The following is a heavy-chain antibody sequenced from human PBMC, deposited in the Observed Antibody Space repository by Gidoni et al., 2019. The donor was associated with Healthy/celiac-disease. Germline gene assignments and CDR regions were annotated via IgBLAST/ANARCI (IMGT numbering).Heavy chain of an antibody. D-gene: IGHD3-22*01. Sequence: QVHLQESGPGLVKPSDTLSLTCSVYGVSISSYYWNWIRQVPGKGLELIGYIYDSGRTTYNPSRKSRVTISIDTSRNQFSLKMGSVTAADTAVYYCARAYDSRGNWFDTWGQGTLVTVSS. CDR2: IYDSGRT. V-gene: IGHV4-59*07. CDR3: ARAYDSRGNWFDT. J-gene: IGHJ5*02. CDR1: GVSISSYY.